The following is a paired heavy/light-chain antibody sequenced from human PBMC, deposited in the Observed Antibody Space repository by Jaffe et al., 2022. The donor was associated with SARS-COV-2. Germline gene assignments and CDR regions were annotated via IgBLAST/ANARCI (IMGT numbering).Heavy chain of an antibody. CDR1: GYSFTSYR. CDR2: VWPFDSDT. D-gene: IGHD4-17*01. J-gene: IGHJ5*02. V-gene: IGHV5-51*01. CDR3: ARQRDYSDYVWFDP. Sequence: EVQLVQSGAEVKKPGESLKISCKGSGYSFTSYRIGWVRQVPGKGLEWVGVVWPFDSDTRYSPSFQGQVTLSADRSTSTAYLQWSSLKASDTAMYYCARQRDYSDYVWFDPWGQGTLVTVSS.
Light chain of an antibody. Sequence: DIEMTQSPSSLSASVGDRVTITCRASQGISSWLAWYQQKPGKAPKSLIYAASTLESGVPSRFSGSGSGTEFTLTINSLQPEDSATYYCQHYSVYPISFGQGTRLEIK. J-gene: IGKJ5*01. CDR2: AAS. CDR3: QHYSVYPIS. V-gene: IGKV1D-16*01. CDR1: QGISSW.